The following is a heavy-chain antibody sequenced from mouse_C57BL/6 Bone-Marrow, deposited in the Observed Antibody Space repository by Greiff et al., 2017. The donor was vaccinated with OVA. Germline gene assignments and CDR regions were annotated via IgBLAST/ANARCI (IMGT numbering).Heavy chain of an antibody. CDR2: IYPRSGNT. D-gene: IGHD2-4*01. CDR3: ARGGIYYDYYYAMDY. V-gene: IGHV1-81*01. Sequence: VQLQQSGAELARPGASVTLSCKASGYTFTSYGISWVKQRTGQGLEWIGEIYPRSGNTYYNEKFKGKATLTADKSSSTAYMELRSLTSEDSAVYFCARGGIYYDYYYAMDYWGQGTSVTVSS. J-gene: IGHJ4*01. CDR1: GYTFTSYG.